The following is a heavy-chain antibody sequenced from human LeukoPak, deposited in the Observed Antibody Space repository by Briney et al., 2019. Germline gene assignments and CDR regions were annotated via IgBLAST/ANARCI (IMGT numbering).Heavy chain of an antibody. CDR1: GGSISSGGSY. CDR3: ARDRRTGTFDY. J-gene: IGHJ4*02. D-gene: IGHD7-27*01. CDR2: IYYSGST. Sequence: PSETLSLTCTVSGGSISSGGSYWSWIRQHPGKGLEWIGYIYYSGSTYYNPSLKSRVTISVDTSKNQFSLKLSSVTAADTAVYYCARDRRTGTFDYWGQGTLVTVSS. V-gene: IGHV4-31*03.